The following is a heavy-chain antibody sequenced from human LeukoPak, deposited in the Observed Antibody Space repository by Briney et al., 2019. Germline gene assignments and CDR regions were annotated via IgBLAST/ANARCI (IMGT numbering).Heavy chain of an antibody. J-gene: IGHJ3*02. V-gene: IGHV4-39*07. D-gene: IGHD3-3*01. CDR1: GGSISSSSYY. CDR2: IYYSGST. CDR3: ARIRVLGFLEWWDPIDAFNI. Sequence: SETLSLTCTVSGGSISSSSYYWGWIRQPPGKGLEWIGSIYYSGSTYYNPSLKSRVTISVDTSKNQFSLKLSSVTAADTAVYYCARIRVLGFLEWWDPIDAFNIWGKGKMVTVSS.